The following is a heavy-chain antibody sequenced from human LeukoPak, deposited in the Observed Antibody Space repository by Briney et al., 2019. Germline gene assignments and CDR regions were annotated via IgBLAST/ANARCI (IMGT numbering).Heavy chain of an antibody. CDR1: GFTFSTYS. CDR3: ARDTWGSSSF. D-gene: IGHD6-6*01. CDR2: ISSSSDYI. V-gene: IGHV3-21*06. Sequence: PGGSLRLSCAASGFTFSTYSMNWVRQAPGKGLEWVSSISSSSDYIHYADSLRGRFTISRDNAKNSLYLQMNSLRAEDTAVYYCARDTWGSSSFWGQGTLVTVSS. J-gene: IGHJ4*02.